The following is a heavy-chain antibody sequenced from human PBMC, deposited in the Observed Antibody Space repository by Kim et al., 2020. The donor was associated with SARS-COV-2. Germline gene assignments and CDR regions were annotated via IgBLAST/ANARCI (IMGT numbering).Heavy chain of an antibody. CDR3: ARYGSGSFDYYYGMDV. Sequence: SETLSLTCTVSGGSISSYYWSWIRQPPGKGLEWIGYIYYSGSTNYNPSLKSRVTISVDTSKNQFSLKLSSVTAADTAVYYCARYGSGSFDYYYGMDVWGQGTKVTV. J-gene: IGHJ6*02. D-gene: IGHD3-10*01. V-gene: IGHV4-59*01. CDR1: GGSISSYY. CDR2: IYYSGST.